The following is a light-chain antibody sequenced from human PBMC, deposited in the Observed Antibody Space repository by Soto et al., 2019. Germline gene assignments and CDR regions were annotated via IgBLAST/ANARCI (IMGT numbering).Light chain of an antibody. Sequence: DIQMTQSPSTLSASVGDRVTISCRASQTIIVWLAWYQQKPGKAPKLLIYDASSLESGVPSRFSGSGSGTEFTLTINNLQPDDFATYYCQQYNSYPLTFGGGTKV. CDR2: DAS. V-gene: IGKV1-5*01. CDR3: QQYNSYPLT. CDR1: QTIIVW. J-gene: IGKJ4*01.